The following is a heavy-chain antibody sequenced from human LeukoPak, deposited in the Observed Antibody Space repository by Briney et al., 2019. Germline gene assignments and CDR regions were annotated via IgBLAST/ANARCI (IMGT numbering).Heavy chain of an antibody. CDR1: GGTFSSYA. D-gene: IGHD2-2*01. J-gene: IGHJ6*02. CDR3: ARGTQLLNYYGMDV. CDR2: IIPIFGTA. V-gene: IGHV1-69*13. Sequence: ASVKVSCKASGGTFSSYAISWVRQAPGEGLEWMGGIIPIFGTANYAQKFQGRVTITADESTSTAYMELSSLRSEDTAVYYCARGTQLLNYYGMDVWGQGTTVTVSS.